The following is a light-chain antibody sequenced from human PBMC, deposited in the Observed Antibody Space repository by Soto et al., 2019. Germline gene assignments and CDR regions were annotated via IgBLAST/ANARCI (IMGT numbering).Light chain of an antibody. V-gene: IGKV3-15*01. CDR1: QSVSSTY. Sequence: EIVLTQSPDTLSSSPGERATVSCRASQSVSSTYLAWYQQKPGQAPRLLIYAASSRATGIPARFSGSGSGTEFTLTISSLQSEDFAVYYCQQYNNWPRTFGQGTKVDIK. CDR2: AAS. CDR3: QQYNNWPRT. J-gene: IGKJ1*01.